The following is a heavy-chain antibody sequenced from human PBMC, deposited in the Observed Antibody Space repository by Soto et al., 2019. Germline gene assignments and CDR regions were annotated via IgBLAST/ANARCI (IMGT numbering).Heavy chain of an antibody. CDR2: IDPSDSYT. CDR1: GYSFTSYW. CDR3: ARPARFCSSTSCYVGDYYYGMDV. Sequence: GESLKISCKGSGYSFTSYWISWVRQMPGKGLEWMGRIDPSDSYTNYSPSFQGHVTISADKSISTAYLQWSGLKASDTAMYYCARPARFCSSTSCYVGDYYYGMDVWGQGTTVTVSS. V-gene: IGHV5-10-1*01. J-gene: IGHJ6*02. D-gene: IGHD2-2*01.